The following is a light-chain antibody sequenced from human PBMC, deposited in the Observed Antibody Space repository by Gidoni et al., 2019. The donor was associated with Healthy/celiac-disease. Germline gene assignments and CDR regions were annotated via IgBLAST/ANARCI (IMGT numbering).Light chain of an antibody. CDR1: QSVSSN. CDR3: QQYNNWPLT. CDR2: GAS. V-gene: IGKV3-15*01. Sequence: EIVMTQSPATLSVSPGERATISCRASQSVSSNLAWYQQKPGKAPRLLIYGASTRATGIPARFSGSGSGTEFTLTISSLQSEDFAVYYCQQYNNWPLTFGQGTRLEIK. J-gene: IGKJ5*01.